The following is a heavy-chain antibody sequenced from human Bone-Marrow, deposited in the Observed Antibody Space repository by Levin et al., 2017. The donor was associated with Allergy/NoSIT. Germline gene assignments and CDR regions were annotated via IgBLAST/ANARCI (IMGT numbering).Heavy chain of an antibody. D-gene: IGHD4-17*01. CDR3: ARPHGVSFFDH. Sequence: ASVKVSCKASGYTFTNHYMVWVRQAPGQGLEGVGLINASGGRTTYAQKFQDRVTLTTDTSTSTVDMDLGGLTSEDTAVYYCARPHGVSFFDHWGQGTLVIVSS. V-gene: IGHV1-46*01. J-gene: IGHJ4*02. CDR2: INASGGRT. CDR1: GYTFTNHY.